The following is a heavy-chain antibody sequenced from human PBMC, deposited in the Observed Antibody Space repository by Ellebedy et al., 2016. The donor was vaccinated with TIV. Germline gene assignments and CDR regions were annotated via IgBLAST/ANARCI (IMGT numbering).Heavy chain of an antibody. V-gene: IGHV1-46*01. CDR2: TNTSSGTS. CDR1: GFTFSNYY. D-gene: IGHD1-7*01. Sequence: ASVKVSCKASGFTFSNYYIHWVRQAPGQGLEWMGITNTSSGTSRYAQNFQDRVTMSRETSTGPVYMEVTGLKSEDTAVNYCARGTRRGSERSGGWFDPWGQGTLVTVSS. J-gene: IGHJ5*02. CDR3: ARGTRRGSERSGGWFDP.